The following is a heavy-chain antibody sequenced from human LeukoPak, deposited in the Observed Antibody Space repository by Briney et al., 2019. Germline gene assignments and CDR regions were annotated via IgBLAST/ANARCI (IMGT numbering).Heavy chain of an antibody. CDR2: IYYSGST. CDR1: GGSISSCY. D-gene: IGHD6-13*01. J-gene: IGHJ4*02. V-gene: IGHV4-59*01. CDR3: ARGLMMAVAGRGEFHY. Sequence: SETLSLTCTVSGGSISSCYWSWIRQPPGKGLEWIGYIYYSGSTNYNPSLKSRVTISVDTSKNQFSLKLSSVTAADTAVYYCARGLMMAVAGRGEFHYWGQGTLVTVSS.